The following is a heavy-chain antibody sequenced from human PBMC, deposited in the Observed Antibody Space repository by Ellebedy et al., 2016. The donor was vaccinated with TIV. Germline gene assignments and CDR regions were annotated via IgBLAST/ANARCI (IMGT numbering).Heavy chain of an antibody. CDR1: EFTFSTYA. D-gene: IGHD3-10*01. V-gene: IGHV3-30*04. J-gene: IGHJ4*02. CDR3: PRGWFGEANVDF. Sequence: GESLKISCAASEFTFSTYAMHWVRQAPGKGLEWVALISYDGSYKYYADSVKGRFIISRDNSKNTLYLQMNSLRAEDTAVYYCPRGWFGEANVDFWGQGTLVTVSS. CDR2: ISYDGSYK.